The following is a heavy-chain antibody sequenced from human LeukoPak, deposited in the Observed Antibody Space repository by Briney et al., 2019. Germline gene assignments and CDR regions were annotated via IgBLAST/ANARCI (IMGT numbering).Heavy chain of an antibody. J-gene: IGHJ3*01. Sequence: GGSLRLSCAASGFIVSSNYMSWVRQAPGKGLEWVSVIYSGGNTFYADSVKGRFTISRDNPKNTLYLQMNSLRAEDTAVYYCARLFYDQVTNAFDLWGQRTTFSVSS. CDR2: IYSGGNT. V-gene: IGHV3-53*01. CDR3: ARLFYDQVTNAFDL. D-gene: IGHD2/OR15-2a*01. CDR1: GFIVSSNY.